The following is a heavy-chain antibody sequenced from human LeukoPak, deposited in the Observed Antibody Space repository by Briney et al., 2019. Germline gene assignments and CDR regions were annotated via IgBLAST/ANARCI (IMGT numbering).Heavy chain of an antibody. CDR1: GFTFSSYS. V-gene: IGHV3-21*01. CDR3: ARSQYSAYEKRAFDI. J-gene: IGHJ3*02. Sequence: GGSLRLSCAASGFTFSSYSMNWVRQAPGKGLEWVSSISSSSSYIYYADSVKGRFTISRDNAKNSLYLQMNSLRAEDTAVYYCARSQYSAYEKRAFDIWGQGTMVIVSS. CDR2: ISSSSSYI. D-gene: IGHD5-12*01.